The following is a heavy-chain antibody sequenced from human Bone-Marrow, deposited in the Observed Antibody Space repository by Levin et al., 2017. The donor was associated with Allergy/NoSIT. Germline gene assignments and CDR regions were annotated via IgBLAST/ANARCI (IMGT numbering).Heavy chain of an antibody. CDR3: AKSGLEGPPYYYYYMDV. J-gene: IGHJ6*03. D-gene: IGHD5-12*01. V-gene: IGHV3-30*18. Sequence: GESLKISCAASGFDFSTFGMHWVRQAPGKGLEWVAVISADGNNKFYGDSVKGRFTIARDNSRSTVFLQVNSLRPDDTGVYYCAKSGLEGPPYYYYYMDVWGKGTTVTVSS. CDR1: GFDFSTFG. CDR2: ISADGNNK.